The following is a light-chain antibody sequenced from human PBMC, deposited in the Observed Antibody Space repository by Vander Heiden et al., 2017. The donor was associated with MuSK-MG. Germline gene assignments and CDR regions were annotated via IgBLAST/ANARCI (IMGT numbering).Light chain of an antibody. J-gene: IGKJ2*01. CDR3: QQSFSIPAT. V-gene: IGKV1-39*01. Sequence: DIQMTQSPSSLSASVGDRVTITCRASQRIDKYLNWYQQKPGRAPQILIYGASSLQSGVPTRFSGSGSGTDFTLTISSLQAEDFASYFCQQSFSIPATFGRGTKLE. CDR2: GAS. CDR1: QRIDKY.